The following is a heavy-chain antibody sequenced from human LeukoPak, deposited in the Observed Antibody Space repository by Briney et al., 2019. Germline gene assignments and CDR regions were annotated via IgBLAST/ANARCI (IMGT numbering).Heavy chain of an antibody. D-gene: IGHD2-15*01. J-gene: IGHJ6*02. CDR3: AKDLSGGSPIDYYYYYGMDV. CDR1: GGTFSSYA. CDR2: IIPIFGTA. Sequence: SVKVSCKASGGTFSSYAISWVRQAPGQGLEWMGGIIPIFGTANYAQKFQGRVTITADESTSTAYMELSSLRAEDTALYYCAKDLSGGSPIDYYYYYGMDVWGQGTTITVSS. V-gene: IGHV1-69*01.